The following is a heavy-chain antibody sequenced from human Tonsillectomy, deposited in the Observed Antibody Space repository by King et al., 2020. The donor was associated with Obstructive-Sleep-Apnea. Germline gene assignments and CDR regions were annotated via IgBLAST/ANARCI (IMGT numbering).Heavy chain of an antibody. CDR1: GGTFSSYA. Sequence: QLVQSGAEVKKPGSSVKVSCKASGGTFSSYAISWVRQAPGQGLEWMGGIIPILGIANYAQKFQGRVTITADKSTSTAYMELSSLRSEDTAVYYCASGLAVAGNFGYYYYGMDVWGQGTTVTVSS. J-gene: IGHJ6*02. CDR3: ASGLAVAGNFGYYYYGMDV. CDR2: IIPILGIA. D-gene: IGHD6-19*01. V-gene: IGHV1-69*10.